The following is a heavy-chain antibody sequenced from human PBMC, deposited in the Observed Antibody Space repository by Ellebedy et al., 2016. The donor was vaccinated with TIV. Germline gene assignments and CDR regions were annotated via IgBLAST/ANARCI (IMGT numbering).Heavy chain of an antibody. D-gene: IGHD5-12*01. CDR1: GFTFSNFW. CDR2: IKQDGNEK. CDR3: AKDYDSGYRYYFDY. Sequence: GGSLRLXXAASGFTFSNFWMSWVRQAPGKGLEYVASIKQDGNEKYYVDSVKGRFTISRDNSKNSLYLQMNSLRSEDTALYYCAKDYDSGYRYYFDYWGLGTLVTVSS. V-gene: IGHV3-7*03. J-gene: IGHJ4*02.